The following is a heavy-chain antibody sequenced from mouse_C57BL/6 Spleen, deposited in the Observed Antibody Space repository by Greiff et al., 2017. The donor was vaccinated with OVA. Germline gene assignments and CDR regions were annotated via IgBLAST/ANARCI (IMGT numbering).Heavy chain of an antibody. V-gene: IGHV1-55*01. CDR1: GYTFTSYW. D-gene: IGHD2-4*01. Sequence: QVQLQQPGAELVKPGASVKMSCKASGYTFTSYWITWVKQRPGQGLEWIGDIYPGSGSTNYNEKFKSKATLTVDPSSSTAYMQLSSLTSEDSAVYYCAREDGYDYDAAMDYWGQGTSVTVSS. CDR3: AREDGYDYDAAMDY. J-gene: IGHJ4*01. CDR2: IYPGSGST.